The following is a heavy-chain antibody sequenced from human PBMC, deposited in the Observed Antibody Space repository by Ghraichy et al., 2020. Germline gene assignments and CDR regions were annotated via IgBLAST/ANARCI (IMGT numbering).Heavy chain of an antibody. J-gene: IGHJ4*02. CDR3: ARDPDGGGY. CDR1: GGTFSTYA. D-gene: IGHD5-24*01. V-gene: IGHV1-69*13. Sequence: SVKVSCKASGGTFSTYAINWVRQAPGEGLEWMGAIMSMFETPEYAQKFQDRITITADESTSTAYMELNSLRSDDTAVYYCARDPDGGGYWGQGTLVTVSS. CDR2: IMSMFETP.